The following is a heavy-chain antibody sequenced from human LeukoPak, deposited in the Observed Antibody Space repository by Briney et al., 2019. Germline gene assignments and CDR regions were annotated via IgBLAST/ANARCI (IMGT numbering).Heavy chain of an antibody. J-gene: IGHJ4*02. CDR2: ISSSGSTI. D-gene: IGHD6-19*01. CDR1: GFTFSDYY. CDR3: AREVAVAGPLDY. V-gene: IGHV3-11*04. Sequence: GGSLRLSCAASGFTFSDYYMSWIRQAPGEGLEWVSYISSSGSTIYYADSVKGRFTISRDNTKNSLYLQMNSLRAEDTAVYYCAREVAVAGPLDYWGQGTLVTVSS.